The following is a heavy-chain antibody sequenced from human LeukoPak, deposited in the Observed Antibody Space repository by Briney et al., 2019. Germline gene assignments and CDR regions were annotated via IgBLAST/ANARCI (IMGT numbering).Heavy chain of an antibody. CDR3: ARIGYCSGGSCYRDTYYFDY. D-gene: IGHD2-15*01. Sequence: TSGTLSLTCAVSGGSISSSNWWSWVRQPPGKGLEWIGEIYHSGSTNYNPSLKSRVTISVDKSKNQFSPKLSSVTAADTAVYYCARIGYCSGGSCYRDTYYFDYWGQGTLVTVSS. J-gene: IGHJ4*02. CDR1: GGSISSSNW. CDR2: IYHSGST. V-gene: IGHV4-4*02.